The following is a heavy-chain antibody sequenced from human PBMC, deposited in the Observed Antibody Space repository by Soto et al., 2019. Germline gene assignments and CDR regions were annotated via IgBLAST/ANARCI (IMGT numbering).Heavy chain of an antibody. J-gene: IGHJ4*02. V-gene: IGHV1-18*01. CDR1: GYTFNSYG. D-gene: IGHD6-13*01. Sequence: ASVKVSCKASGYTFNSYGINWVRQAPGQGLEWVGWVSAYNGNTNYAQKLQGRVTITADTSTSTAYMELRSLRSDDTAGYYCASTNSQAAYWGQGSLVTVSS. CDR3: ASTNSQAAY. CDR2: VSAYNGNT.